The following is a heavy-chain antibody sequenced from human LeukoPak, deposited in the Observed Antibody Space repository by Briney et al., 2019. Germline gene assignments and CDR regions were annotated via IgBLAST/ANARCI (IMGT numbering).Heavy chain of an antibody. V-gene: IGHV4-39*07. D-gene: IGHD1-26*01. J-gene: IGHJ4*02. CDR2: IYYSGST. CDR3: ARDIRDVGYFDW. Sequence: SETLSLTCTVSGGSISSSSYYWGWIRQPPGKGLEWIGSIYYSGSTYYNPSLKSRVTISVDTSKNQFSLKLSSVTAADTAVYYCARDIRDVGYFDWWGQGTLVTVSS. CDR1: GGSISSSSYY.